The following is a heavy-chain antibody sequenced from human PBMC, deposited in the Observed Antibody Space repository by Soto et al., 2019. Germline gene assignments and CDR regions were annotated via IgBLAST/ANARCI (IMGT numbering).Heavy chain of an antibody. D-gene: IGHD6-13*01. CDR3: ARGRGSSTWSENNWFDP. Sequence: QVQLQESGPGLVKPSETLSLTCTVSGGSISRYYWNWIRQPAGKGLEWIGRMFTSGSTNYNPSLKSRVTMSVDTSKNQFSLKVSSVTAADTAVYYCARGRGSSTWSENNWFDPWGQGTRVSVSS. CDR2: MFTSGST. V-gene: IGHV4-4*07. J-gene: IGHJ5*02. CDR1: GGSISRYY.